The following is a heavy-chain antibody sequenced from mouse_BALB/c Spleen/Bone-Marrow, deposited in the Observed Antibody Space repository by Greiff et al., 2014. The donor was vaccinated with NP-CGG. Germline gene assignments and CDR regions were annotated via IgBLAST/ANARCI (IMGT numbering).Heavy chain of an antibody. CDR3: ARGIYYDSTWFAY. J-gene: IGHJ3*01. Sequence: VQLVESGPELVRPGVSVKISCKGSGYIFTDYAMHWVKQSHAKSLEWIGVISTYSGNTNYNQKFKGKATMTVDKSSSTAYMELARLTSEDSAIYYCARGIYYDSTWFAYWGQGTLVTVSA. D-gene: IGHD2-4*01. V-gene: IGHV1-67*01. CDR2: ISTYSGNT. CDR1: GYIFTDYA.